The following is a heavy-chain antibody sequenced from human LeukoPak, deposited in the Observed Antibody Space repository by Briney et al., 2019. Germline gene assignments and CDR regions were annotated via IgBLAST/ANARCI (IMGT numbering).Heavy chain of an antibody. V-gene: IGHV3-11*06. D-gene: IGHD2-8*02. Sequence: PGGSLRLSCAASGFPFTSGFTFSDSYMSWILQAPGKGLEWVSYISSTSAYTSYADSVKGRFTISRDNANNSLFLQMNGLRAEDTAIYYCARGGTGAFDYWGQGTLVTVSS. CDR1: GFPFTSGFTFSDSY. CDR3: ARGGTGAFDY. J-gene: IGHJ4*02. CDR2: ISSTSAYT.